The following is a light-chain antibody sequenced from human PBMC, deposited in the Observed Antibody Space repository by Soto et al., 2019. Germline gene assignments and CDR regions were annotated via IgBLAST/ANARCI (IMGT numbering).Light chain of an antibody. CDR1: QGIKND. V-gene: IGKV1-6*01. CDR3: LQDFNYPRT. J-gene: IGKJ3*01. CDR2: GAS. Sequence: AIQMTQSPSSLSASVGDRVTITCRASQGIKNDLSWFQQKPGNAPQLLIYGASVLQRGVPSRFSGRRSGIDFTLTISSLQPEDFATYYCLQDFNYPRTFGPGTRVDV.